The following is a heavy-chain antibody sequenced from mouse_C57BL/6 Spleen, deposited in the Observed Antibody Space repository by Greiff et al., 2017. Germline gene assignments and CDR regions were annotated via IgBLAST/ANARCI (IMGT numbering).Heavy chain of an antibody. V-gene: IGHV6-6*01. CDR3: TGLAYYSNYELGHYAMDC. Sequence: EVQRVESGGGLVQPGGSMKLSCAASGFTFSDAWMDWVRQSPEKGLEWVAEIRNKANNHATYYAESVKGRFTISRDDCKSSVYQQMNSLSAEDAGIDYCTGLAYYSNYELGHYAMDCWGQGTSVTVAS. CDR2: IRNKANNHAT. CDR1: GFTFSDAW. J-gene: IGHJ4*01. D-gene: IGHD2-5*01.